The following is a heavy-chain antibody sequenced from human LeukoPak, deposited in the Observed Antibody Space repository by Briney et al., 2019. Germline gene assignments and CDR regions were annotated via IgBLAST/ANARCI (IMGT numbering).Heavy chain of an antibody. CDR2: IYYSGSA. J-gene: IGHJ5*02. CDR3: ARATGAGFDP. CDR1: GGSISSYY. Sequence: PSETLSHTCTVSGGSISSYYWSWIRQPPGEGLEWIGYIYYSGSANYNPSLKSRVTISVDTSKNQFSLKLSSVTAADTAVYYCARATGAGFDPWGQGTLVTVSS. D-gene: IGHD1-14*01. V-gene: IGHV4-59*01.